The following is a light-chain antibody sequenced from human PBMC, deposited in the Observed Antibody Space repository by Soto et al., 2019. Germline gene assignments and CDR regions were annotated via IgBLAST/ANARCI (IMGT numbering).Light chain of an antibody. CDR3: SSYTSSRTLV. J-gene: IGLJ2*01. CDR1: SSDIGAYKY. CDR2: EVI. Sequence: SLLTQNPSVSGSPGQSITLSCTGTSSDIGAYKYVSWYQQHPGRAPKLMIYEVIHRPSGVSSRFSGSKSGKTASLSISGLQTDDEADYYCSSYTSSRTLVFGGGTMFTVL. V-gene: IGLV2-14*01.